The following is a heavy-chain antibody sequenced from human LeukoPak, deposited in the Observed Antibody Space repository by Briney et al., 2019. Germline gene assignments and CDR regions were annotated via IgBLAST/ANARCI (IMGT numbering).Heavy chain of an antibody. CDR2: ISGSGGST. Sequence: GGSLRLSCAASGFTFSSYAMSWVRQAPGKGLEWVSAISGSGGSTYYADSVKGRFTISRDDSKNTLYLQMNSLRAEDTAVYYCAKGGGWSPAVLFDYWGQGTLVTVSS. V-gene: IGHV3-23*01. CDR1: GFTFSSYA. D-gene: IGHD6-19*01. J-gene: IGHJ4*02. CDR3: AKGGGWSPAVLFDY.